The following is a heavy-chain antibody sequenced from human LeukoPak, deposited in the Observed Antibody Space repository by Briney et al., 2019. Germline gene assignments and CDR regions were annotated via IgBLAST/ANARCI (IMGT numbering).Heavy chain of an antibody. Sequence: PSETLSLTCAVYGGSFSDYYWIRQSPGKGLEWIGKMNHGGVTNYSPFLKSRVTISIDASKNHFSLKLTSMTAADTAVYYCALCESGAYYYSYWGQGTLVTVSS. D-gene: IGHD3-22*01. CDR3: ALCESGAYYYSY. V-gene: IGHV4-34*01. CDR1: GGSFSDYY. J-gene: IGHJ4*02. CDR2: MNHGGVT.